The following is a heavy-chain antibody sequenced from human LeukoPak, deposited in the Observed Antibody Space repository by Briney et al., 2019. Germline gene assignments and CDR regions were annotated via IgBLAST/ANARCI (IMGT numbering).Heavy chain of an antibody. CDR2: ISPGGGST. Sequence: ASVKVSCKASGYTFISHYMHWVRQAPGQGLEWMGIISPGGGSTSYAQKFQGRVTMTRDTSTSTVYMELSSLRSEDTAVHYCASDGYSSGWYVLDYWGQGTLVTVSS. V-gene: IGHV1-46*01. D-gene: IGHD6-19*01. CDR3: ASDGYSSGWYVLDY. CDR1: GYTFISHY. J-gene: IGHJ4*02.